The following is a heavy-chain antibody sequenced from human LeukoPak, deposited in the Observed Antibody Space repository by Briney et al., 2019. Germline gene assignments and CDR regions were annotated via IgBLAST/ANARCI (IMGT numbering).Heavy chain of an antibody. Sequence: SSETLSLTCTVSGGSISSGNYYWGWIRQPPGQGLEWIGAFHDSGSTDYYPSLKSRVTISVDTSKTQFSLKLTSVTAADTAVYFCARGAAAVDYWGQGTLVTVSS. CDR2: FHDSGST. CDR1: GGSISSGNYY. CDR3: ARGAAAVDY. D-gene: IGHD6-13*01. J-gene: IGHJ4*02. V-gene: IGHV4-39*01.